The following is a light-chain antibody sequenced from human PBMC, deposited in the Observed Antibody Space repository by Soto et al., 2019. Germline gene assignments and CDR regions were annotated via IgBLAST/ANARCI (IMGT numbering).Light chain of an antibody. CDR3: AAWDDNLQV. V-gene: IGLV1-44*01. CDR1: RSSIGSNT. CDR2: SNN. Sequence: QSVLTQPPSVSGTPGQRVTISCSGSRSSIGSNTVNWYQQLPGSAPKLLIYSNNHRPSGVPDRFSASKAGASASLAISGLQSEDEGDYYCAAWDDNLQVFGLGTKVTVL. J-gene: IGLJ1*01.